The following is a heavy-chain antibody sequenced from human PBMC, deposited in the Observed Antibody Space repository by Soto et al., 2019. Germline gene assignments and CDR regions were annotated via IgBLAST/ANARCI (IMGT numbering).Heavy chain of an antibody. V-gene: IGHV1-3*01. J-gene: IGHJ5*02. CDR3: ARGPQRPIPYRPRLWFHX. Sequence: SVTVSCTASGYTFTSYAMHWVRQAPGQRLELMGWINAGNGNTKYSQKFQGRVKITRDTSESTAYMELSSLRSEDTAVYYCARGPQRPIPYRPRLWFHXWGQATLLTVSX. CDR1: GYTFTSYA. CDR2: INAGNGNT.